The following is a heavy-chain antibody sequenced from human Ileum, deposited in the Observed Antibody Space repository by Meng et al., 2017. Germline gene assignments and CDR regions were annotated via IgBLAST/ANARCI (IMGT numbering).Heavy chain of an antibody. V-gene: IGHV3-74*01. J-gene: IGHJ4*02. Sequence: VEVGGGRGGSVQPGGSLGLSCVASGFTFSKTWMHWVRQAPGKGLVWVSRISPDGSSSNNADSVKGRFTVSRDNSKNTLFLQMSSLRVEDTAMYYCSRDMMDLGQGTLVTVSS. CDR1: GFTFSKTW. CDR2: ISPDGSSS. D-gene: IGHD3-16*01. CDR3: SRDMMD.